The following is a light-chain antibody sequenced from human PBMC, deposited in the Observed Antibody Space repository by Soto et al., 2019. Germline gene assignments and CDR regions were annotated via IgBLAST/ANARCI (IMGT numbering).Light chain of an antibody. CDR1: QSVSSN. CDR3: LQYNYWPPYT. Sequence: EIVMTQSPATLSVSPGERATLSCRASQSVSSNLAWYQQKPGHAPRLLIYGASTRATGIPVRFSGSGSGTEFTLTISSLQSEDFAVYFCLQYNYWPPYTFGQGTKLEIK. J-gene: IGKJ2*01. CDR2: GAS. V-gene: IGKV3-15*01.